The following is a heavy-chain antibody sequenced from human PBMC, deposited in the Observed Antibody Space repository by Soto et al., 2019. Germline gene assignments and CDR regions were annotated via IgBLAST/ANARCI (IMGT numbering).Heavy chain of an antibody. D-gene: IGHD1-1*01. V-gene: IGHV3-33*01. J-gene: IGHJ6*03. CDR2: IWYDGSNK. Sequence: GGSLRLSCAASGFTFSSYGMHWVRQAPGKGLEWVAVIWYDGSNKYYADSVKGRFTISRDNSKNTLYLQMNSLRAEDTAVYYCARGTTLGALHYYYYYMDVWGKGTTVTVSS. CDR3: ARGTTLGALHYYYYYMDV. CDR1: GFTFSSYG.